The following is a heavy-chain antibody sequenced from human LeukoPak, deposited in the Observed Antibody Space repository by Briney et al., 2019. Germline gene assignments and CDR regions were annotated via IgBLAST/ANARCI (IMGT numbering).Heavy chain of an antibody. Sequence: SSETLSLTCAVYGGFFIGYYWSWIRQSPGKGLEWIGEINHSGSTNYNPSLKSRVTISVDTSKNQFSLKLSSVTAADTALYYCARGDIVVVPAANGIYSSMDVWGKGTTVTVSS. V-gene: IGHV4-34*01. CDR2: INHSGST. D-gene: IGHD2-2*01. CDR3: ARGDIVVVPAANGIYSSMDV. J-gene: IGHJ6*04. CDR1: GGFFIGYY.